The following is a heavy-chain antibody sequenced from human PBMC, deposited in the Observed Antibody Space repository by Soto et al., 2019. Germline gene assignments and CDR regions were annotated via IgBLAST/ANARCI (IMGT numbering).Heavy chain of an antibody. J-gene: IGHJ6*02. D-gene: IGHD1-26*01. CDR1: GFTFSNYG. CDR3: ASDLVGASDSYGLDV. Sequence: GGSLRLSCAASGFTFSNYGMHWVRQAPGKGLEWVAIIWHDGNNKYYADSVGGRFIISRDNSKNRLYLQMNSLRAEDTAVYYCASDLVGASDSYGLDVWGQGTPVTVSS. CDR2: IWHDGNNK. V-gene: IGHV3-33*01.